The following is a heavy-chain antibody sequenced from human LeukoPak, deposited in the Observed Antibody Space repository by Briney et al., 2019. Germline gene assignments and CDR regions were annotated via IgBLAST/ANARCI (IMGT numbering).Heavy chain of an antibody. J-gene: IGHJ6*03. V-gene: IGHV4-59*12. CDR2: IFYSGST. Sequence: SETLSLTCTVSGGSISSYYWSWIRQPPGKGLEWIGYIFYSGSTNYNPSLKSRVTLSVDTSKNQFSLKLISVTAADTAVYYCARETEEIYSPSWGLYDYRYNMDVWGRGTTVTVSS. D-gene: IGHD6-13*01. CDR3: ARETEEIYSPSWGLYDYRYNMDV. CDR1: GGSISSYY.